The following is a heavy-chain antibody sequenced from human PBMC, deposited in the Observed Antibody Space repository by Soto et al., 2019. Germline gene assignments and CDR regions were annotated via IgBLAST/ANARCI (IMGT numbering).Heavy chain of an antibody. CDR2: ITSTSGYI. CDR3: AGDQAVQVPHYSYGMDA. CDR1: EFTFSNYK. V-gene: IGHV3-21*01. J-gene: IGHJ6*02. Sequence: DVQLVESGGGLVKPGGSLRLSCAASEFTFSNYKMNWVRQAPGRGLEWVASITSTSGYIYYANSVRGRFTISRDNAKNWLFLQRTTLRAETTVVNFCAGDQAVQVPHYSYGMDAWGQGPRSPSP.